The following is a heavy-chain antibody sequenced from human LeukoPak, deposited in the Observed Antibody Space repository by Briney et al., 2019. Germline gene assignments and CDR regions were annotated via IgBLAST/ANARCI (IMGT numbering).Heavy chain of an antibody. D-gene: IGHD4-23*01. CDR2: ISRGGDT. Sequence: GESLRLSCAASRFTVSSNYFIWVRQAPGKGLEWVSVISRGGDTYYAESVKGRFTISRDNSKNTLYLQMNSLRAEDTAVYYCARGSPSYGGTVFDYWGQGTLVTVSS. CDR3: ARGSPSYGGTVFDY. J-gene: IGHJ4*02. CDR1: RFTVSSNY. V-gene: IGHV3-66*02.